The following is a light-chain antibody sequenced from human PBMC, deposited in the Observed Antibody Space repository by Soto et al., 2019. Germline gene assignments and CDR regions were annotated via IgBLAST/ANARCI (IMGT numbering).Light chain of an antibody. CDR2: EVT. V-gene: IGLV2-14*01. J-gene: IGLJ1*01. Sequence: QSALTQPASVSGSPGQSITISCAGTNNDVGGYNFVSWYQQHPGKAPKLLIYEVTDRPSGVSHRFSGSKSGNTAYLTSSGLQADDEADYYCTSYTTNGTPYVFGTGTKLTVL. CDR3: TSYTTNGTPYV. CDR1: NNDVGGYNF.